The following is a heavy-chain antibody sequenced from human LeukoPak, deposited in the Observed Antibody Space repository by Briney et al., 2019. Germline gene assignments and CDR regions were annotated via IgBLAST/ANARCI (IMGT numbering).Heavy chain of an antibody. D-gene: IGHD6-19*01. CDR2: IGGVGDRT. J-gene: IGHJ4*02. V-gene: IGHV3-23*01. CDR1: GFTFNPYA. CDR3: AKASRQAAVASPLDY. Sequence: GGSLRLSCAASGFTFNPYAMSWVRQARGKGLEWVASIGGVGDRTYYADSVKGRFTISRDNSKDTLFLQMNSLKADDTALYYCAKASRQAAVASPLDYWGQGSLVTVSS.